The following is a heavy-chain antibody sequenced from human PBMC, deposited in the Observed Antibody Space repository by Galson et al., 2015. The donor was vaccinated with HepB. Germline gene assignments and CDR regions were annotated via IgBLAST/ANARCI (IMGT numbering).Heavy chain of an antibody. CDR3: AADQGSSWPPSPYGMDV. V-gene: IGHV1-58*01. Sequence: SVKVSCKASGGTFTSSAVQWVRQARGQRLEWIGWIVVGSGNTNYAQKFQERVTITRDMSTSTAYMELSSLRSEDTAVYYCAADQGSSWPPSPYGMDVWGQGTTVTVSS. CDR2: IVVGSGNT. CDR1: GGTFTSSA. D-gene: IGHD6-13*01. J-gene: IGHJ6*02.